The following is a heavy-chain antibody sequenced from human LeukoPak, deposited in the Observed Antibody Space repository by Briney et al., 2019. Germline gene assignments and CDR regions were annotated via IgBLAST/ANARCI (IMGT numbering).Heavy chain of an antibody. CDR2: INPNSGNT. CDR1: GYTFTGYY. J-gene: IGHJ4*02. Sequence: GASVKVSCKASGYTFTGYYMHWVRQAPGQGLEWMGWINPNSGNTNYAQKLQGRVTMTTDTSTSTAYMELRSLRSDDTAVYYCARVTMVRGVHDYWGQGTLVTVSS. V-gene: IGHV1-18*04. D-gene: IGHD3-10*01. CDR3: ARVTMVRGVHDY.